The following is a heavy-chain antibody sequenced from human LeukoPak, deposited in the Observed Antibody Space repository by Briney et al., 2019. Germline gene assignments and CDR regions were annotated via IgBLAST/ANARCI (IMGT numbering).Heavy chain of an antibody. Sequence: SQTLSLTCAVYGGSFSGYYWSWIRQPPGKGPEWIGEINDRGTTFYNPSLKSRLAISVDPSKNQFSVKLNSVTAADTALYYCARQSRSNSWFSGGPKALNWFDSWAQGTLVTVSS. J-gene: IGHJ5*01. CDR2: INDRGTT. V-gene: IGHV4-34*01. D-gene: IGHD6-13*01. CDR3: ARQSRSNSWFSGGPKALNWFDS. CDR1: GGSFSGYY.